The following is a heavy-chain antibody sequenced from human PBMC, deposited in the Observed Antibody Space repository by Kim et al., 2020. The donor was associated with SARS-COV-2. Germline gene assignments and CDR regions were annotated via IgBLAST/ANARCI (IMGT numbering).Heavy chain of an antibody. CDR2: IYYSGST. V-gene: IGHV4-31*03. Sequence: SETLSLTCTVSGGSISSGVYYWSWIRQHPGKGLEWIGYIYYSGSTYYNPSLKSRVTISVDTSKSQFSLKLSSVTAADTAVYYCARSRIAVAGMGWFDPWGQGTLVTGSS. D-gene: IGHD6-19*01. CDR3: ARSRIAVAGMGWFDP. J-gene: IGHJ5*02. CDR1: GGSISSGVYY.